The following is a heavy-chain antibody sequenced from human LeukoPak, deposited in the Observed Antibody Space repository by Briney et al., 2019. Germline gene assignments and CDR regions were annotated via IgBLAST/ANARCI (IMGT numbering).Heavy chain of an antibody. V-gene: IGHV3-23*03. Sequence: GGSLRLSCGASGFTFSDFAMSWVRLAPGKGLEWVSSIEKDASRAYYADSVRGRFTVSRDNSKNTLYLQMSSLRVEDTALYYCAKQEGALIQNWCFDHWGLGTLVTASS. CDR2: IEKDASRA. D-gene: IGHD1-26*01. CDR3: AKQEGALIQNWCFDH. J-gene: IGHJ4*02. CDR1: GFTFSDFA.